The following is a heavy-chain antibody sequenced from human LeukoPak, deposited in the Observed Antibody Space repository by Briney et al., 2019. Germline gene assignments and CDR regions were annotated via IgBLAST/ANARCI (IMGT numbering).Heavy chain of an antibody. CDR3: ARHGGHDDCGKGFNI. CDR2: IYYSGST. V-gene: IGHV4-39*01. J-gene: IGHJ3*02. CDR1: GGSISSSSYY. D-gene: IGHD2-21*02. Sequence: SETLSLTCTVSGGSISSSSYYWGWIRQPPGKGLEWIGSIYYSGSTYYNPSLKSRVTISVDTSKNQFSLRLNSVTAAGTAVYYCARHGGHDDCGKGFNIWGQGTIVTVSS.